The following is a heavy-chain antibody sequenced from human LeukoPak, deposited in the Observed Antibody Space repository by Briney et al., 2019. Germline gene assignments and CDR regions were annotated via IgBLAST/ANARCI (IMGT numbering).Heavy chain of an antibody. D-gene: IGHD3-10*01. CDR1: GFTFSSYS. J-gene: IGHJ5*02. CDR3: ARDPQYYYGSGSYYNWFDP. CDR2: ISSSSSYI. Sequence: PGGSLRLSCAASGFTFSSYSMNWVRQAPGKGLEWVSSISSSSSYIYYADSVKGRFTISRDNAKNSLYLQVNSLRAEDTAVYYCARDPQYYYGSGSYYNWFDPWGQGTLVTVSS. V-gene: IGHV3-21*01.